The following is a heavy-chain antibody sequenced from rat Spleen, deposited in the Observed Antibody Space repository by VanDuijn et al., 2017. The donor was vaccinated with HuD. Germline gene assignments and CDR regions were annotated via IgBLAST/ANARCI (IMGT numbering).Heavy chain of an antibody. D-gene: IGHD1-4*01. J-gene: IGHJ2*01. CDR1: GFSLTSYG. V-gene: IGHV2-15*01. CDR2: IWGDGST. CDR3: VRERVPGFAFYFDY. Sequence: QVQLKESVPGLVQPSQTLSLTCTCSGFSLTSYGVSWVRQPPGKGLEWMGGIWGDGSTNYNSALKSRLSISRDTSKSQVFLKMNSLQTEDTAIYFCVRERVPGFAFYFDYWGQGVMVTVSS.